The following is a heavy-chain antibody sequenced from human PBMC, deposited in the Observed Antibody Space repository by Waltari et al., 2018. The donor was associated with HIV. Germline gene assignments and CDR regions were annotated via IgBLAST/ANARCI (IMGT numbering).Heavy chain of an antibody. CDR1: GGAIGSSNC. Sequence: QVQLQVSGPGLVTPSGTLSLTCVVSGGAIGSSNCWRWVRQPPGRGLEWSGEIYHSGTTNYTPSLKSRVAISMDQSENQFSLILNSVTAADTAMYFCARARPLLTTWAGVFDIWGRGTMVIVSS. D-gene: IGHD4-17*01. V-gene: IGHV4-4*02. CDR2: IYHSGTT. J-gene: IGHJ3*02. CDR3: ARARPLLTTWAGVFDI.